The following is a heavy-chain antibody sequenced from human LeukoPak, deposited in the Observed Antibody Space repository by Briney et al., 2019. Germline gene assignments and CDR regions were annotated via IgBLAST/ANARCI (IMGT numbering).Heavy chain of an antibody. Sequence: GGSLRLSCAASGFTFSNYGMNWVRQAPGKGLEWVPAISGSGGSTYYADSVKGRFTISRDNSKNTLYLQMSRLRAEDTAVYYCAKGKAVAGTFYDFWGQGTLVTVSS. D-gene: IGHD6-19*01. J-gene: IGHJ4*02. CDR2: ISGSGGST. CDR3: AKGKAVAGTFYDF. CDR1: GFTFSNYG. V-gene: IGHV3-23*01.